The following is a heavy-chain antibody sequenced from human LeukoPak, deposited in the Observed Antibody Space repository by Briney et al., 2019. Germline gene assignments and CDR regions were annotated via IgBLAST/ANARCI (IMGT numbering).Heavy chain of an antibody. D-gene: IGHD3-3*01. CDR1: GGSISSYY. Sequence: PSETLSLTCTVSGGSISSYYWSWIRQPPGKGLEWIGYIYYSGSTNYNPSLKSRVTISVDTSKNQFSLKLSSVTAADTAVYYCARVIRFGGGYSTNWFDPWGQETLVTVSS. J-gene: IGHJ5*02. V-gene: IGHV4-59*01. CDR2: IYYSGST. CDR3: ARVIRFGGGYSTNWFDP.